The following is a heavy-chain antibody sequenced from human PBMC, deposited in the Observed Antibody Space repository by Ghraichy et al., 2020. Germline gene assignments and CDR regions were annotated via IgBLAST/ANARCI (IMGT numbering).Heavy chain of an antibody. J-gene: IGHJ6*02. Sequence: SETLSLTCTVSGGSVSSGSYYWSWIRQPPGKGLEWIGYIYYSGSTNYNPSLKSRVTISVDTSKNQFSLKLSSVTAADTAVYYCARDIMSREIEYSSSSHNYYYYGMDVWGQGTTVTVSS. CDR2: IYYSGST. D-gene: IGHD6-6*01. V-gene: IGHV4-61*01. CDR1: GGSVSSGSYY. CDR3: ARDIMSREIEYSSSSHNYYYYGMDV.